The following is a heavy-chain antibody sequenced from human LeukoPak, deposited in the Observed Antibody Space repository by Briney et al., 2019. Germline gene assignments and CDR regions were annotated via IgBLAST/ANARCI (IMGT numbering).Heavy chain of an antibody. Sequence: SETLSLTCTVSGGSISSSSYYWGWIRQPPGKGLEWIGSIYYSGSTYYHPSLKSRFTISVDTSKNQFSLKLSSVTAADTAVYYCAGDLIGGSGYLYWGQGTLVTVSS. CDR1: GGSISSSSYY. CDR3: AGDLIGGSGYLY. D-gene: IGHD3-3*01. J-gene: IGHJ4*02. CDR2: IYYSGST. V-gene: IGHV4-39*07.